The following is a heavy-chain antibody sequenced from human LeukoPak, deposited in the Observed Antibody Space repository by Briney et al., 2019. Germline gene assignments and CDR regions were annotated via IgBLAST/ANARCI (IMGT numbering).Heavy chain of an antibody. Sequence: GESLKISCKGSGYSFTSYWIGWVRQMPGKGLEWMGIIYPGDSDTRYSPSFQGQVTISADKFISTAYLQWSSLKASDYAMYYCARGSLGSSGYPYYFDYWGQGTLVTVSS. CDR1: GYSFTSYW. CDR3: ARGSLGSSGYPYYFDY. D-gene: IGHD3-22*01. CDR2: IYPGDSDT. V-gene: IGHV5-51*01. J-gene: IGHJ4*02.